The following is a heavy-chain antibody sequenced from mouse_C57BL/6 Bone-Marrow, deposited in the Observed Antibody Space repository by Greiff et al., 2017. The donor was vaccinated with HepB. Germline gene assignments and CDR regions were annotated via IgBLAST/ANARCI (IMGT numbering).Heavy chain of an antibody. CDR3: ASLKITTVPYFDY. J-gene: IGHJ2*01. CDR1: GYSITSGYY. V-gene: IGHV3-6*01. CDR2: ISYDGSN. D-gene: IGHD1-1*01. Sequence: EVQLQESGPGLVKPSQSLSLTCSVTGYSITSGYYWNWIRQFPGNQLEWMGYISYDGSNNYNPSLKNRISITRDTSKNQFFLKLNSVTTEDTATYYCASLKITTVPYFDYWGQGTTLTVSS.